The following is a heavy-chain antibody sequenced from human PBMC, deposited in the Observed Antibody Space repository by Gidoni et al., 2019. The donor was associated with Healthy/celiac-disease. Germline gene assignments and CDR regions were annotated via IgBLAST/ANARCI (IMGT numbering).Heavy chain of an antibody. Sequence: EVQLFESGGGLVQPGGSLRLSCAASGFSFSSYAMSWVRQAPGKGLEWVSAISGSGGSTYYADSVKGRFTISRDNSKNTLYLQMNSLRAEDTAVYYCVPEGIVATISNFDYWGQGTLVTVSS. V-gene: IGHV3-23*01. J-gene: IGHJ4*02. D-gene: IGHD5-12*01. CDR1: GFSFSSYA. CDR2: ISGSGGST. CDR3: VPEGIVATISNFDY.